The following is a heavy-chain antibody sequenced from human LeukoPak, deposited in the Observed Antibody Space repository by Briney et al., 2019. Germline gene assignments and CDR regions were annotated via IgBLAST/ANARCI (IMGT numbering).Heavy chain of an antibody. CDR2: IIPIFGTA. J-gene: IGHJ4*02. CDR3: ARDGDCGGDCYSDY. D-gene: IGHD2-21*02. CDR1: GYTFSSYG. V-gene: IGHV1-69*13. Sequence: SVKVSCKASGYTFSSYGISWVRQAPGQGLEWMGGIIPIFGTANYAQKFQGRVTITADESTSTAYMELSSLRSEDTAVYYCARDGDCGGDCYSDYWGQGTLVTVSS.